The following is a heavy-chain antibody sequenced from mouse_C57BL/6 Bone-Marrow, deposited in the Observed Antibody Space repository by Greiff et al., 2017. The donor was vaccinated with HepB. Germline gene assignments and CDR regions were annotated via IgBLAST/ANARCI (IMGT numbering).Heavy chain of an antibody. V-gene: IGHV5-12*01. CDR3: ARLHYYGTD. CDR1: GFTFSDYY. CDR2: ISNGGGST. Sequence: EVQGVESGGGLVQPGGSLKLSCAASGFTFSDYYMYWVRQTPEKRLEWVAYISNGGGSTYYPDTVKGRFTISRDNAKNTLYLQMSRLKSEDTAMYYCARLHYYGTDWGTGTTVTVSS. J-gene: IGHJ1*03. D-gene: IGHD1-1*01.